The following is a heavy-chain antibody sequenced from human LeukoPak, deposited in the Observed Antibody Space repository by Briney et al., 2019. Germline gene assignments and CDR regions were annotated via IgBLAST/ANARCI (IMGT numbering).Heavy chain of an antibody. D-gene: IGHD4-17*01. CDR1: GSTFSNAW. J-gene: IGHJ3*02. Sequence: GGSLRLSCAASGSTFSNAWMSWVRQAPGKGLEWVGRIKSKTDGATTDHAAPVKGRFTISRDDSKNTLYLQMNSLKTEDTAVYYCTTRDYGDYYLYAFDIWGQGTMVTVSS. CDR2: IKSKTDGATT. V-gene: IGHV3-15*01. CDR3: TTRDYGDYYLYAFDI.